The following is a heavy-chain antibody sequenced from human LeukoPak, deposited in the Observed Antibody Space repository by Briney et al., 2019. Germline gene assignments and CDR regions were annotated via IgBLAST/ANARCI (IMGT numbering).Heavy chain of an antibody. CDR1: GFNIKNFD. CDR2: MSTCRRTI. J-gene: IGHJ6*03. D-gene: IGHD3-9*01. CDR3: ARAVRVRYYDVLTGQNYYYYMDV. V-gene: IGHV3-48*01. Sequence: GGSLTLFCGASGFNIKNFDMKWARRAPGKGRVGISFMSTCRRTIHYADSVKGRFVMSTDNARDSLYLQMNSLRGEDTAVYYCARAVRVRYYDVLTGQNYYYYMDVWGNGTAVTVSS.